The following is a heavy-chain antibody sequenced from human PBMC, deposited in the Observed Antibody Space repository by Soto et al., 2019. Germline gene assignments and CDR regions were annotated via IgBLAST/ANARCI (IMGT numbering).Heavy chain of an antibody. CDR2: INAGNGNT. D-gene: IGHD3-3*01. CDR3: ARDSVVRYDFWSGYYTN. J-gene: IGHJ4*02. V-gene: IGHV1-3*01. Sequence: ASVKVSCKASGYTFTSYAMHWVRQAPGQRLEWMGWINAGNGNTKYSQKFQGRVTITRDTSASTAYMELSSPRSEDTAVYYCARDSVVRYDFWSGYYTNWGQGTLVTV. CDR1: GYTFTSYA.